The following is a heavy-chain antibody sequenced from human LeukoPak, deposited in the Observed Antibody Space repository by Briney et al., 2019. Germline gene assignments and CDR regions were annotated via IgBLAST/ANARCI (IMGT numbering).Heavy chain of an antibody. CDR3: ARDLNDSSGYVDYYFDY. Sequence: PGRSLRLSCAASGFTFSSYGMHWARQAPGKGLEWVAVIWYDGSNKYYADSVKGRFTISRDNSKNTLYLQMNSLRAEDTAVYYCARDLNDSSGYVDYYFDYWGQGTLVTVSS. CDR1: GFTFSSYG. D-gene: IGHD3-22*01. CDR2: IWYDGSNK. J-gene: IGHJ4*02. V-gene: IGHV3-33*08.